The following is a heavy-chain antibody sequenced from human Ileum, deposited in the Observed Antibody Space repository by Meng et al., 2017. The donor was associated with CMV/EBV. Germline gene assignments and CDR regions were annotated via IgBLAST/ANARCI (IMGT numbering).Heavy chain of an antibody. V-gene: IGHV1-18*04. CDR3: ARDVWGFDY. CDR1: AYTFTDHT. D-gene: IGHD7-27*01. J-gene: IGHJ4*02. CDR2: ISLGNGQT. Sequence: QVHLLQAVAEVKKPGASVKISCKTSAYTFTDHTIGRVRQAPGQGLEWVGWISLGNGQTVYGHKVQGRVTVTTDTSTSTAYMELRSLRSDDTAMYYCARDVWGFDYWGQGTLVTVSS.